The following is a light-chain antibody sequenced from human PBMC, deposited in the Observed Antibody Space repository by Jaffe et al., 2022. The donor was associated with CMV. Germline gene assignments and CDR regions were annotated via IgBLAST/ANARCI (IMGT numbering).Light chain of an antibody. V-gene: IGLV1-40*01. Sequence: QSVLTQPPSVSGAPGQRVIISCTGTGSNIGAVYDVHWYQHLPGTAPKLLIYDNNNRPSGVPDRFSGSKSGTSASLAITGLQAEDEADYYCQSYDNRLGGVFGGGTKLTVL. J-gene: IGLJ3*02. CDR2: DNN. CDR1: GSNIGAVYD. CDR3: QSYDNRLGGV.